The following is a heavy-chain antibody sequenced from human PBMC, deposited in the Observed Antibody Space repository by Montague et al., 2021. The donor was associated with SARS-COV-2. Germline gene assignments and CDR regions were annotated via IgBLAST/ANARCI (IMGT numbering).Heavy chain of an antibody. J-gene: IGHJ4*02. CDR2: ISGSGST. CDR3: APPVGASYHFDY. CDR1: GFTISSYA. D-gene: IGHD1-26*01. V-gene: IGHV3-23*01. Sequence: SLRLSCAVSGFTISSYAMSWVRQPPGKGLEWVSAISGSGSTYYADSVKGRITISRDNSKNTLYLQVNSLRAEDTAVYYCAPPVGASYHFDYRGQGTLVTVSS.